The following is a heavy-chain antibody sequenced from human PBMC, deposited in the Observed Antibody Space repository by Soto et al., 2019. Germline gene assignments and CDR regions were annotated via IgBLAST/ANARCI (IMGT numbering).Heavy chain of an antibody. CDR1: GFSFSSYG. D-gene: IGHD3-22*01. V-gene: IGHV3-30*18. J-gene: IGHJ4*02. CDR2: ISYDGSNT. Sequence: QVQLVESGGGVVQPGRSLRLSCAASGFSFSSYGMHWVRQAPGKGLAWVAVISYDGSNTYYADSVKGRFTISRDNSKNTLFLQINSLRDEDTAVYYCAKNSYYDTSGYSSLDYWGQGTLVTGSS. CDR3: AKNSYYDTSGYSSLDY.